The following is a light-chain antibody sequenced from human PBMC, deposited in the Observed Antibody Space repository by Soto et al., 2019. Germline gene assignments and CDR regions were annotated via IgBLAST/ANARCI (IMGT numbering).Light chain of an antibody. CDR2: DAS. Sequence: DIVPTQSPRSLSLSQGERAPLSCRARECVIKNLAWFQQKPGLAPRLLIYDASRRATGIPDRFSGSGSGTDFILSISRLEPEDFAVYYCQQYSSSPRTFGRGTKVDIK. V-gene: IGKV3D-20*01. CDR1: ECVIKN. CDR3: QQYSSSPRT. J-gene: IGKJ1*01.